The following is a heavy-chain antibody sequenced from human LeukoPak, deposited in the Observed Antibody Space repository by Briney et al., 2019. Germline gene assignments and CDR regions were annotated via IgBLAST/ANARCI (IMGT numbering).Heavy chain of an antibody. CDR1: GFTFSTYW. CDR2: IKQDGSEK. CDR3: TREAAAGIDY. V-gene: IGHV3-7*01. Sequence: GGSLRLSCAASGFTFSTYWMSWVRQAPGKGLEWMANIKQDGSEKYYLDSVKGRFTISTDNAKNSLYLQMNSLRAEDTAVYFCTREAAAGIDYWGQGTLVTVSS. J-gene: IGHJ4*02. D-gene: IGHD6-13*01.